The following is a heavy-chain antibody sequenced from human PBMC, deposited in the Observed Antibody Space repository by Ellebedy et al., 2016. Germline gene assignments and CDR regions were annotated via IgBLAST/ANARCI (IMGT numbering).Heavy chain of an antibody. V-gene: IGHV3-33*01. CDR3: ARVQIWFGELFEYYFDY. CDR1: GFTFSSYG. J-gene: IGHJ4*02. D-gene: IGHD3-10*01. CDR2: IWYDGSKK. Sequence: GGSLRLXCAASGFTFSSYGMHWVRQAPGKGLEWVAVIWYDGSKKYYADSVKGRFTISRDNSKNTLYLQMNSLRAEDTAVYYCARVQIWFGELFEYYFDYWGQGTLVTVSS.